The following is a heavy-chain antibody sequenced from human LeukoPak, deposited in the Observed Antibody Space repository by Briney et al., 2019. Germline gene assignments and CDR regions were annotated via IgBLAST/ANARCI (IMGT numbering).Heavy chain of an antibody. D-gene: IGHD3-22*01. CDR3: AKDPSSYYYDSSGYPSQFDY. CDR1: GFTFSSYG. Sequence: GRSLRLSCAASGFTFSSYGMHWVRQAPGKGLEWVAVISYDGSNKYYADSVKGRFIISRDNSKNTLYLQMNSLRAEDTAVYYCAKDPSSYYYDSSGYPSQFDYWGQGTLVTVSS. V-gene: IGHV3-30*18. CDR2: ISYDGSNK. J-gene: IGHJ4*02.